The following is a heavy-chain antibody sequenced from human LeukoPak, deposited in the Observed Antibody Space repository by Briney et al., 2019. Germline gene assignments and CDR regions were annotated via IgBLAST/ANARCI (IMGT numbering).Heavy chain of an antibody. V-gene: IGHV4-59*01. D-gene: IGHD3-22*01. Sequence: PSEALSLTCTVSGGSISSYYWSWIRQPPGKGLEWIGYIYYSGGTNYNPSLKSRVTISVDTSKNQFSLKLSSVTAADTAVYYCARDIGYYYDSSGHHNWFDPWGQGTLDTVSS. CDR1: GGSISSYY. J-gene: IGHJ5*02. CDR3: ARDIGYYYDSSGHHNWFDP. CDR2: IYYSGGT.